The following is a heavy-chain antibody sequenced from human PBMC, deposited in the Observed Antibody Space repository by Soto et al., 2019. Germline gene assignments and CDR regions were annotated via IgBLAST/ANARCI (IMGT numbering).Heavy chain of an antibody. CDR1: GFTFSNAW. J-gene: IGHJ4*02. V-gene: IGHV3-15*01. Sequence: EVQLVESGGGLVKPGGSLRVSCAASGFTFSNAWMNWVRQAPGKGLEWVGRIKSKTNGGTTDYAAPVKGRFTISRDDSKNTLYLQMNSLKTEDTAVYYCTTEAAIIPTAYDSWGQGPLVTVSS. D-gene: IGHD2-2*01. CDR2: IKSKTNGGTT. CDR3: TTEAAIIPTAYDS.